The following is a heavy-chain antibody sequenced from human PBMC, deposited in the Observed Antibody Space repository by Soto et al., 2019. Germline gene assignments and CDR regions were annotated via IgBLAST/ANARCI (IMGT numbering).Heavy chain of an antibody. Sequence: PSETLSLTCAFNGGSLIGYYWSWIRQSPGKGLEWIGEINHRGSSDYNPSLKSRVTISIDASKNHVTLELTSVTAADTAVYYCARSDNRNSLYGVDVWGQGTAVTSP. CDR2: INHRGSS. V-gene: IGHV4-34*01. J-gene: IGHJ6*02. CDR3: ARSDNRNSLYGVDV. CDR1: GGSLIGYY. D-gene: IGHD1-7*01.